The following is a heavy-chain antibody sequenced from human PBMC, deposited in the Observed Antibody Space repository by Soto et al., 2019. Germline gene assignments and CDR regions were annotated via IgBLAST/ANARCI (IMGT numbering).Heavy chain of an antibody. CDR1: GFTFSSYG. CDR2: ISYDGNDK. CDR3: AKDEDIAAAAYYFDY. Sequence: GGSLRLSCAASGFTFSSYGMHWVRQTPGKGLEWVAVISYDGNDKHYADSVKGRFTISRDNSRNTLYMQMNSLRAEDTAVYYCAKDEDIAAAAYYFDYWGQGTLVTVSS. V-gene: IGHV3-30*18. J-gene: IGHJ4*02. D-gene: IGHD6-13*01.